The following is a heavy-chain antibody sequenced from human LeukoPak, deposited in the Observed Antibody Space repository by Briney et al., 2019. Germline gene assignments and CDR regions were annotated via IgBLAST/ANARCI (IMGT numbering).Heavy chain of an antibody. CDR2: INPSGGST. Sequence: ASVTVSCKASGYTFTSYYMHWVRQAPGQGLEWMGIINPSGGSTSYAQKFQGRVTMTRDTSTSTVYMELSSLRSEDTAVYYCARLRSYDFWSGYDLDYWGQGTLVTVSS. D-gene: IGHD3-3*01. J-gene: IGHJ4*02. V-gene: IGHV1-46*01. CDR1: GYTFTSYY. CDR3: ARLRSYDFWSGYDLDY.